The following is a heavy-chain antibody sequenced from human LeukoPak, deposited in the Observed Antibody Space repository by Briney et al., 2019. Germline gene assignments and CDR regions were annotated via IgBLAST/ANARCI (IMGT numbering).Heavy chain of an antibody. CDR2: ISSSGSTI. CDR3: ARGFRAVASMVVDY. J-gene: IGHJ4*02. CDR1: GFTFSSYE. D-gene: IGHD6-19*01. V-gene: IGHV3-48*03. Sequence: GGSLRLSCAASGFTFSSYEMNWVRQAPGKGLEWLSYISSSGSTIYYADSVKGRFTSSRDNAKNSLYLQMNSLRVEDTAFYYCARGFRAVASMVVDYWGQGTLVTVSS.